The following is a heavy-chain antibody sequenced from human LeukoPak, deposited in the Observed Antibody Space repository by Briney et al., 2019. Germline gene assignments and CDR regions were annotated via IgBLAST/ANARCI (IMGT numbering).Heavy chain of an antibody. V-gene: IGHV3-43D*03. CDR2: ISWDGGST. J-gene: IGHJ4*02. CDR1: GFTFSSCA. D-gene: IGHD3-16*02. CDR3: AKGPVRGSYRYGYFDY. Sequence: GGSLRLSCAASGFTFSSCAMSWVRQAPGKGLEWVSLISWDGGSTYYADSVKGRFTISRDNSKNSLYLQMNSLRAEDTALYYCAKGPVRGSYRYGYFDYWGQGTLVTVSS.